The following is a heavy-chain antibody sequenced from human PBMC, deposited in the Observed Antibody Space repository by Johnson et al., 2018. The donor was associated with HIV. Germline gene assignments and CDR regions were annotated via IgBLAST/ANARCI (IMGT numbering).Heavy chain of an antibody. D-gene: IGHD3-16*01. J-gene: IGHJ3*02. CDR2: IKQDGSEK. Sequence: VQLVESGGGLVQPGGSLRLSCAASGFTFSSYWMSWVRQAPGKGLEWVANIKQDGSEKYYVDSVKGRFTISRDNAKNSLYLQMNSLRAEDTAVYYCAKEDQPLLWGSTFDIWGQGTMVTVSS. V-gene: IGHV3-7*01. CDR3: AKEDQPLLWGSTFDI. CDR1: GFTFSSYW.